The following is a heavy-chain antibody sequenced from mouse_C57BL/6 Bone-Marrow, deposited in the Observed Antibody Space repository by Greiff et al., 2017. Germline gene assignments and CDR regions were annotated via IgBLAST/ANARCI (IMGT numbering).Heavy chain of an antibody. CDR1: GYSFTGYY. CDR3: GRDGYYSHFDY. CDR2: INPSTGGT. Sequence: EVQLQQSGPELVKPGASVKISCKASGYSFTGYYMNWVKQSPEKSLEWIGEINPSTGGTTYNQKFKAKATLTVDKSSSTAYMQLKSLTSEDSAVYYSGRDGYYSHFDYWGQGTTLTVSS. V-gene: IGHV1-42*01. J-gene: IGHJ2*01. D-gene: IGHD2-3*01.